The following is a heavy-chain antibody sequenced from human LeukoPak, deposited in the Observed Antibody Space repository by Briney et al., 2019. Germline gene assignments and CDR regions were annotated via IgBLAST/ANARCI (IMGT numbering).Heavy chain of an antibody. CDR2: IYYSGST. CDR3: ARSLGYCSSTSCYMGLYYSDY. J-gene: IGHJ4*02. V-gene: IGHV4-39*07. Sequence: SETLSLTCTVSGGSISSSSYYWGWIRQPPGKGLEWIGSIYYSGSTYYNPSLKSRVTISVDTSKNQFSLKLSSVTAADTAVYYCARSLGYCSSTSCYMGLYYSDYWGQGTLVTVSS. CDR1: GGSISSSSYY. D-gene: IGHD2-2*02.